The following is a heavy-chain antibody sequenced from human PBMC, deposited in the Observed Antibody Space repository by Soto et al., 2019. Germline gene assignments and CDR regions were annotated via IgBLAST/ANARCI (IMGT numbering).Heavy chain of an antibody. CDR1: GYTFTSYY. J-gene: IGHJ4*02. Sequence: QVQLVQSGAEVKKPGASVKVSCKASGYTFTSYYMHWVRQAPGQGLEWMGIINPSGGSTSYAQKFQGRVTMTRDTSTSTVYMELSSLRSEDTAVYYCARGGSPHYYYDSGGYPTPYYFDYWGQGTLVTVSS. CDR3: ARGGSPHYYYDSGGYPTPYYFDY. V-gene: IGHV1-46*01. D-gene: IGHD3-22*01. CDR2: INPSGGST.